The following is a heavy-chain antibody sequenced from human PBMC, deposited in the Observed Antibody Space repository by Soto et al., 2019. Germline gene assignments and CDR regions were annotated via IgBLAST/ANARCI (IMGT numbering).Heavy chain of an antibody. CDR3: ARAVGDPLYYLDY. J-gene: IGHJ4*02. D-gene: IGHD2-21*02. CDR2: TEYSGNT. Sequence: QVQLQESGPGLVRPSETLSLTCTVSSDSISSYYWIWIRQSPGKGLEWIGYTEYSGNTNYNHSLKSRVTISGDTSQNQFFLRLSSVTAADTAVYYCARAVGDPLYYLDYWGQGTLVTVSS. V-gene: IGHV4-59*08. CDR1: SDSISSYY.